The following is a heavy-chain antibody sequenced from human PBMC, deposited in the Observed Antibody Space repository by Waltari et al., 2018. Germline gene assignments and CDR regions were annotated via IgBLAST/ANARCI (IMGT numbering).Heavy chain of an antibody. V-gene: IGHV4-34*01. CDR2: INHSGST. CDR1: GRSFSGYY. J-gene: IGHJ4*02. Sequence: QVQLQQWGAGLLKPSETLSPTCAVYGRSFSGYYWSWIRQHPGKGREWIGEINHSGSTNYNPSLKSRVTISVDTSKNQFSLKLSSVTAADTAVYYCAGAPEEETTVTPGYFDYWGQGTLVTVSS. CDR3: AGAPEEETTVTPGYFDY. D-gene: IGHD4-4*01.